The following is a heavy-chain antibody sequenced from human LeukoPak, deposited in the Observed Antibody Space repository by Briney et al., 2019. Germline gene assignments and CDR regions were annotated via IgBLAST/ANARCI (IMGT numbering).Heavy chain of an antibody. J-gene: IGHJ4*02. CDR2: VTRSATT. Sequence: GGSLRLSCAVSGFAFRDFAMSWVRQAPRKGLEWVSMVTRSATTYYAGSVMGRFTISRDNSRDTLYLQMDRLRVEDTAVYYCTRMSGWDFQKYHFKRWGQGSLVTVSS. D-gene: IGHD1-26*01. CDR3: TRMSGWDFQKYHFKR. CDR1: GFAFRDFA. V-gene: IGHV3-23*01.